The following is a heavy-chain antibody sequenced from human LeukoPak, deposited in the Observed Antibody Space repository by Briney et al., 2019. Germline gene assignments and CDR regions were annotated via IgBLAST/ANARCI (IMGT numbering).Heavy chain of an antibody. CDR1: GYTFTSYG. J-gene: IGHJ4*02. D-gene: IGHD3-9*01. Sequence: ASVKVSCKASGYTFTSYGITWVRQAPGQGLEWMGWISTYSGSTNYAQKLQGRVTMTTDTYTSTTYMELRSLRSDDTAVYFCARGFYDILTGHEIDYFDYWGQGTLVTVSS. V-gene: IGHV1-18*04. CDR2: ISTYSGST. CDR3: ARGFYDILTGHEIDYFDY.